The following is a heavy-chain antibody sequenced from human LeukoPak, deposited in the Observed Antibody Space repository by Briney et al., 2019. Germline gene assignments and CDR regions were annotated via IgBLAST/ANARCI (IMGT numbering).Heavy chain of an antibody. CDR1: GFTFSNYW. CDR3: ARDLGGGDAFDI. CDR2: ISSDGSTT. D-gene: IGHD3-16*01. Sequence: PGGSLRLSCAASGFTFSNYWMHWVRHRPGKGLEWVSCISSDGSTTRYADSVKDRFTIARDNAKNTLFLQMNSLRAGDTAVYYCARDLGGGDAFDIWGQGTMVTVSS. J-gene: IGHJ3*02. V-gene: IGHV3-74*01.